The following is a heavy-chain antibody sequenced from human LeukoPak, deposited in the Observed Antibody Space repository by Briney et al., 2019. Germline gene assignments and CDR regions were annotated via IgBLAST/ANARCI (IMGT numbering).Heavy chain of an antibody. CDR1: GFTVGYNY. CDR2: IYNSGST. CDR3: ATTVTLSGYYYGMDV. D-gene: IGHD4-17*01. V-gene: IGHV3-53*01. Sequence: GGSLRLSCAASGFTVGYNYMTWVRQAPGKGLEWVAAIYNSGSTYYADSVKGRFTNSRDNSKNTMYLQMNSLKGEDTAVYYCATTVTLSGYYYGMDVWGQGTTVTVSS. J-gene: IGHJ6*02.